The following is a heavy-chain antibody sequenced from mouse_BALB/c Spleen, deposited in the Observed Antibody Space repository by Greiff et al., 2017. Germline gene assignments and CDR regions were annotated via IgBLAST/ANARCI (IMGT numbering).Heavy chain of an antibody. CDR1: GYTFTSYW. Sequence: DLVKPGASVKLSCKASGYTFTSYWINWIKQRPGQGLEWIGRIAPGSGSTYYNEMFKGKATLTVDTSSSTAYIQLSSLSSEDSAVYICARANDYHFAYWGQGTLVTVSA. CDR3: ARANDYHFAY. CDR2: IAPGSGST. D-gene: IGHD2-4*01. V-gene: IGHV1S41*01. J-gene: IGHJ3*01.